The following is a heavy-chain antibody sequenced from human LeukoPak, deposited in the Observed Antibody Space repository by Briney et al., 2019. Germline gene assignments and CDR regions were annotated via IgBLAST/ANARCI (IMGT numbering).Heavy chain of an antibody. Sequence: GGSLRLSCAASGFTFSTSWMSWVRQAPGKGLEWVANIKEDGSEKYYVDSVKGRFTISRDNAKNSLYLQMNSLRAEDTAVYYCASHFDWLLLDYWGQGTLVTVSS. CDR3: ASHFDWLLLDY. CDR1: GFTFSTSW. D-gene: IGHD3-9*01. J-gene: IGHJ4*02. CDR2: IKEDGSEK. V-gene: IGHV3-7*02.